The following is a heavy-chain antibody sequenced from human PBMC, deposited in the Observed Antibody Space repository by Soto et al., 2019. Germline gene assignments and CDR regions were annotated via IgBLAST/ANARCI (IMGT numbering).Heavy chain of an antibody. CDR3: AKDPTYGGHIFDS. CDR2: ISGSVGST. Sequence: GGSLRLSCAAPGFTFSNSGLSWVHQAPGKGLEWVSTISGSVGSTFYADSVRGRFIISRDNSKDTLYLQMNSLRAEDTAEYFCAKDPTYGGHIFDSWGQGTLVTVSS. D-gene: IGHD4-17*01. CDR1: GFTFSNSG. V-gene: IGHV3-23*01. J-gene: IGHJ4*02.